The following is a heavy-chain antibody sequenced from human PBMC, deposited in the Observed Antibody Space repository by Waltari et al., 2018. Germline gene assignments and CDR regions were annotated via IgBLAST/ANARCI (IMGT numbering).Heavy chain of an antibody. CDR1: GGTFSSYA. V-gene: IGHV1-69*14. Sequence: QVQLVQSGAEVKKPGSSVKVSCKASGGTFSSYAISWVRQAPGQGLEWMGGIIPIFGTANYAQKFQGRVTITADKSTSTAYMELSSLRSEDTAVYYCASAGTEADYSSSWYGFDYWGQGTLVTVSS. CDR2: IIPIFGTA. D-gene: IGHD6-13*01. J-gene: IGHJ4*02. CDR3: ASAGTEADYSSSWYGFDY.